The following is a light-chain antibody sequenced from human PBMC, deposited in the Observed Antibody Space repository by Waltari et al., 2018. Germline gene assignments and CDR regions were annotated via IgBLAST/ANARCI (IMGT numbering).Light chain of an antibody. J-gene: IGLJ1*01. V-gene: IGLV2-14*01. CDR1: SSDVGAYNY. CDR2: EVS. Sequence: QSTLTQPASVSGSPGQSITISCTGTSSDVGAYNYASWYQQHPGKGPKLMIYEVSSRPSGVSNRFSGSKSGNTASLTISGLQAEDEADYYCNSYATSDLYVFGSGTTVTVL. CDR3: NSYATSDLYV.